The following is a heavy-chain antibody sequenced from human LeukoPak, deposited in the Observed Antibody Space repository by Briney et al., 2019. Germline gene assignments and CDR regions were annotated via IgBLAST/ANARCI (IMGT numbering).Heavy chain of an antibody. V-gene: IGHV1-3*01. CDR2: INAGNGNT. CDR3: ARAYGRWLQLMGY. Sequence: GASVKVSCKASGYTFTSYAMHWVRQAPGQRLEWMGWINAGNGNTKYSRKFQGRVTITRDTSASTAYMELSSLRSEDTAVYYCARAYGRWLQLMGYWGQGTLVTVSS. J-gene: IGHJ4*02. D-gene: IGHD5-24*01. CDR1: GYTFTSYA.